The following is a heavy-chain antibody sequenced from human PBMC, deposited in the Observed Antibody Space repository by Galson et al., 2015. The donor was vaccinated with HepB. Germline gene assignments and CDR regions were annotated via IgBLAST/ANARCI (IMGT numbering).Heavy chain of an antibody. J-gene: IGHJ6*03. CDR3: ARSAELRWAGYYYYMDV. CDR1: GFTFSSYG. V-gene: IGHV3-33*01. D-gene: IGHD4-23*01. CDR2: IWYDGSNK. Sequence: SLRLSCAASGFTFSSYGMHWVRQAPGKGLEWVAVIWYDGSNKYYADSVKGRFTISRDNSKNTLYLQMNSLRAEDTAVYYCARSAELRWAGYYYYMDVWGKGTTVTVSS.